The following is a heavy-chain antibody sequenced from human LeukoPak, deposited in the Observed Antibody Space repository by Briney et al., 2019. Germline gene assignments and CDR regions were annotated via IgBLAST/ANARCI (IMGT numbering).Heavy chain of an antibody. J-gene: IGHJ4*02. CDR3: ARDRGYSYGYFH. CDR2: IIPIFGTA. V-gene: IGHV1-69*06. Sequence: ASVKVSCKASGGTFSSYAISWVRQAPGQGLERMGGIIPIFGTANYAQKFQGRVTITADKSTSTAYMELSSLRSGDTAVYYCARDRGYSYGYFHWGQGTLVTVSS. D-gene: IGHD5-18*01. CDR1: GGTFSSYA.